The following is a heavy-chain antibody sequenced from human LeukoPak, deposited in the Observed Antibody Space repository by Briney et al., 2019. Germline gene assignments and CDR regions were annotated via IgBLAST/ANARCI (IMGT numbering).Heavy chain of an antibody. Sequence: SEILSLTCAVSGGSINTYYWSWIRQPPGKGLEWVGYIYSTGNTNYNPSLKGRVTISLDTSKNQFSLNLSSVTAADTAVYYCAKHDTVFGAAHFYMDVWGKGTTVTVSS. CDR1: GGSINTYY. J-gene: IGHJ6*03. D-gene: IGHD3-3*01. V-gene: IGHV4-4*09. CDR3: AKHDTVFGAAHFYMDV. CDR2: IYSTGNT.